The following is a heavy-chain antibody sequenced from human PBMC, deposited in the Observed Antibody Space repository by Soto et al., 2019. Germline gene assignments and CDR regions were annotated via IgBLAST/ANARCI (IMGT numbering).Heavy chain of an antibody. J-gene: IGHJ6*02. CDR1: GFTFSRYG. V-gene: IGHV3-33*01. CDR3: ARDLDWGYYAMDV. CDR2: IWYDGSSE. Sequence: QVEVVESGGGVVQPGRSLRLSCAAPGFTFSRYGMHWVRQAPGKGLEWVALIWYDGSSEYYADSVKGRFTISRDNSKNTLYLQMNSLRAADTAVYYCARDLDWGYYAMDVWAQGTTVTVSS. D-gene: IGHD3-16*01.